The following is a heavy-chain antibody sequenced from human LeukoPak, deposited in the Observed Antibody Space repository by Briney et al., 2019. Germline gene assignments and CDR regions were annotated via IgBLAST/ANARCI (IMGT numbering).Heavy chain of an antibody. J-gene: IGHJ4*02. Sequence: GGSLRLSCAASGFSFDDYSMRWVRQAPGKGLEWVALITWDGGSTYYADSVKGRFTVSRDNSKNSLYLQMHSLRAEDSALYYCSKARGGGRDLFDYWGQGTLVTVSS. V-gene: IGHV3-43D*03. CDR1: GFSFDDYS. D-gene: IGHD6-25*01. CDR3: SKARGGGRDLFDY. CDR2: ITWDGGST.